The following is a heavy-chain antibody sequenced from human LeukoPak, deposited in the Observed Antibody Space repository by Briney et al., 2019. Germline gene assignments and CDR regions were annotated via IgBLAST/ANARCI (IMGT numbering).Heavy chain of an antibody. CDR1: GYTFTGYY. Sequence: GASVKVSCKASGYTFTGYYMHWVRQAPGQGLEWMGWINPNSGGTNYAQKFQGRVTMTRDTSISTAYMELRSLRSDDTAVYYCARSGAHEWFGELLYPSISFDYWGQGTLVTVSS. V-gene: IGHV1-2*02. D-gene: IGHD3-10*01. J-gene: IGHJ4*02. CDR3: ARSGAHEWFGELLYPSISFDY. CDR2: INPNSGGT.